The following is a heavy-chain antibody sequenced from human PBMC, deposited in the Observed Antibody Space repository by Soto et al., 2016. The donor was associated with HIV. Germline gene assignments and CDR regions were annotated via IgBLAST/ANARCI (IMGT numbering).Heavy chain of an antibody. CDR1: GFTFSSYS. CDR3: AREKGQQLPLDY. J-gene: IGHJ4*02. D-gene: IGHD6-13*01. CDR2: ITSSSNYI. Sequence: EVQLVESGGGLVKPGGSLRLSCAASGFTFSSYSMNWVRQAPGKGLEWVSSITSSSNYIYYAGSVKGRFTISRDNAKNSLYLQMNSLRVDDTAVYYCAREKGQQLPLDYWGQGTLVTVSX. V-gene: IGHV3-21*01.